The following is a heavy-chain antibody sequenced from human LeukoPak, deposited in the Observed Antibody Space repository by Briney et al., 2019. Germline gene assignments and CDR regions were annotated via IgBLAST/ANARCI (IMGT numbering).Heavy chain of an antibody. D-gene: IGHD3-22*01. CDR1: GGSISSYY. CDR2: IYYSGST. Sequence: SETLSLTCTVSGGSISSYYWSWIRQPPGKGLEWIGYIYYSGSTNYNPSLKSRVTISVDTSKNLFSLKLSSVTAADTAVYYCARVTLIDYYDSSGYVDHWGEETLVTVSS. V-gene: IGHV4-59*01. CDR3: ARVTLIDYYDSSGYVDH. J-gene: IGHJ4*02.